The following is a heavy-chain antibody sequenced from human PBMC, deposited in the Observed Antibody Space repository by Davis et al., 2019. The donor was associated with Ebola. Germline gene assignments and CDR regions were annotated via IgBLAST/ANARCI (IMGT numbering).Heavy chain of an antibody. CDR3: AGDLDY. CDR1: GFTFDVYW. J-gene: IGHJ4*02. V-gene: IGHV3-7*01. Sequence: PGGSLRLSCGASGFTFDVYWMTWVRQAPGKGLEWVATIKPDRDEKYYADSVKGRFTISRDNAKNSLYLQMNSLRAEDTAVYFCAGDLDYWGQGTLVTVSS. CDR2: IKPDRDEK.